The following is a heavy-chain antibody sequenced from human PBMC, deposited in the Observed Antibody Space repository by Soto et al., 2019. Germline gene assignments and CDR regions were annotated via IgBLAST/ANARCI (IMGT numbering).Heavy chain of an antibody. D-gene: IGHD3-22*01. Sequence: LSLTCTVSGGSISSDYWSWIRQTPGKGLEWIGNIYNSGRTNYNSSLKSRVTISVDTSKNQFSLKLSSVTAADTAVYYCARDLLRTRTSYYYYGMDVWGQGTTVTVSS. V-gene: IGHV4-59*01. CDR2: IYNSGRT. J-gene: IGHJ6*02. CDR3: ARDLLRTRTSYYYYGMDV. CDR1: GGSISSDY.